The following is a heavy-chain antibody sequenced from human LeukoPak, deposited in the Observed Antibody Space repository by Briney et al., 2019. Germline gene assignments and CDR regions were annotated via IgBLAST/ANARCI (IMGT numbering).Heavy chain of an antibody. D-gene: IGHD3-3*01. Sequence: GGSLRLYCAASGFTFSSYAMRWVRQAPGKGLEWVSAISGSGGSTHYADSVKGRFTISRDNSKNTLYLQMNSLRAEDTAVYYCAKAPGPEWLFDYWGQGTLVTVSS. CDR2: ISGSGGST. V-gene: IGHV3-23*01. CDR1: GFTFSSYA. CDR3: AKAPGPEWLFDY. J-gene: IGHJ4*02.